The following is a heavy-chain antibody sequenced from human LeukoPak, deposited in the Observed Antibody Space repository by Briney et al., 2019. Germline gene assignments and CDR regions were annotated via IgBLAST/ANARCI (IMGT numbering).Heavy chain of an antibody. D-gene: IGHD2-21*02. CDR1: GFTFSSYW. CDR2: IKQDAREK. CDR3: ARDRATADS. J-gene: IGHJ4*02. V-gene: IGHV3-7*01. Sequence: GGCLRLSCAASGFTFSSYWMSWVRQAPGKGLEWVANIKQDAREKNYVDSVKGRFTISRDNAKNSLYLQMNSLRVEDTAVYFCARDRATADSWGQGTLVTVSS.